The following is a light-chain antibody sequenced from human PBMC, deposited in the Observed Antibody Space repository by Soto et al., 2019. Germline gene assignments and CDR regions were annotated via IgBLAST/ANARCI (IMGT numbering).Light chain of an antibody. V-gene: IGLV2-23*01. Sequence: QSALTQPASVSGSPGQSITSSCTGTSSDVGSYNLVSWYQQHPGKAPKLMIYEGSKRPSGVSNRFSGSKSGNTASLTISGLQAEDEADYYCCSYAGSSTLVVFGGGTKLTVL. CDR3: CSYAGSSTLVV. CDR1: SSDVGSYNL. CDR2: EGS. J-gene: IGLJ2*01.